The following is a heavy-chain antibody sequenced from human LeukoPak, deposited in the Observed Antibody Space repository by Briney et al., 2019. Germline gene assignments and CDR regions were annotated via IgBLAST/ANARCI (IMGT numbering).Heavy chain of an antibody. CDR1: GFTFSTYW. Sequence: GGSLRLSCAASGFTFSTYWMAWVRQAPGKGLQWVVHIKEDGSEKYYLDSVRGRFTIGRDDAKSSLYLQMTSLRAEDTALYYCVRAGWELDYWGQGTPVTVSS. V-gene: IGHV3-7*01. CDR2: IKEDGSEK. J-gene: IGHJ4*02. CDR3: VRAGWELDY. D-gene: IGHD1-26*01.